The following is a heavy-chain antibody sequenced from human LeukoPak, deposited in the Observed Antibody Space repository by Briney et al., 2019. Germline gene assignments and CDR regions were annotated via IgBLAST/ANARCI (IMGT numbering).Heavy chain of an antibody. J-gene: IGHJ4*02. D-gene: IGHD7-27*01. CDR3: ASGANWGLSLSLKLDY. Sequence: SVKVSCKASGGTFSSYAISWVRQAPGQGLEWMGGIIPIFGTANYAQKFQGRVTITADESTSTAYMELSSLRPEDTAVYYCASGANWGLSLSLKLDYWGQGTLVTVSS. V-gene: IGHV1-69*13. CDR2: IIPIFGTA. CDR1: GGTFSSYA.